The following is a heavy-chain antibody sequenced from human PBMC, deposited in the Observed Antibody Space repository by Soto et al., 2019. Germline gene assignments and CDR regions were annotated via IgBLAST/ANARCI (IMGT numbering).Heavy chain of an antibody. CDR1: GYSFTSYW. J-gene: IGHJ6*02. D-gene: IGHD6-6*01. V-gene: IGHV5-10-1*01. Sequence: GESLKISCKVSGYSFTSYWISGVRQMPGKGLEWMGRIDPSDSYTNYSPSFQGHVTISADKSISTAYLQWSSLKASDTAMYYCASGSIAARRGYYYYYYGMDVWGQGTTVTVSS. CDR2: IDPSDSYT. CDR3: ASGSIAARRGYYYYYYGMDV.